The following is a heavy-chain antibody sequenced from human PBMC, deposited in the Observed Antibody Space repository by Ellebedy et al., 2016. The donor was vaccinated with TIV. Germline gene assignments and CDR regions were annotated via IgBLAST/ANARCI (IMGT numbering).Heavy chain of an antibody. CDR3: ARWPSGDAPLDY. J-gene: IGHJ4*02. CDR2: ISYDGSNK. CDR1: GFTFSSYG. D-gene: IGHD4-17*01. Sequence: GESLKISCAASGFTFSSYGMHWVRQAPGKGLEWVAVISYDGSNKYYADSVKGRFTISSDNSKNTLYLQMNSLRVEDTAVYYCARWPSGDAPLDYWGQGTLVTVS. V-gene: IGHV3-30*03.